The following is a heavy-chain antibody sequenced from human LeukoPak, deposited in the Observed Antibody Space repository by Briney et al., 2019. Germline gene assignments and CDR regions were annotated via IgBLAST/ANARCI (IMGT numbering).Heavy chain of an antibody. J-gene: IGHJ4*02. V-gene: IGHV3-11*01. CDR2: IRRGSSTI. Sequence: SGGSLRLSCATSGFTFGDYLMSWIRQAPGGGLECLSYIRRGSSTIYYADSVRGRFTISRHNTTNSLYLQMNSLRGEDTGIYYCVRALDFLWGSYRHPFDYWGQGTLVTVSS. CDR3: VRALDFLWGSYRHPFDY. D-gene: IGHD3-16*02. CDR1: GFTFGDYL.